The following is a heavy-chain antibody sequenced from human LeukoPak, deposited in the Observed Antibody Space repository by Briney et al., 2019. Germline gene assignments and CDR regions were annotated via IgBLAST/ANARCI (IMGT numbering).Heavy chain of an antibody. CDR3: ARAPLSGTYYTDAFDI. D-gene: IGHD1-26*01. V-gene: IGHV4-39*07. CDR2: VYYSGTT. Sequence: PSETLSLTCSVSGGSISLSYYYWGWIRQPPGTALEWIGSVYYSGTTSYNPSLKSRVTISPDKSKNQFSLTLTSVTAADTAVYFCARAPLSGTYYTDAFDIWGQGTMVTVSS. CDR1: GGSISLSYYY. J-gene: IGHJ3*02.